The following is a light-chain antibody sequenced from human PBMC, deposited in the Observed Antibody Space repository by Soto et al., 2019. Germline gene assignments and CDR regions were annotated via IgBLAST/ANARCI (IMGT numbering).Light chain of an antibody. CDR3: SSYTSSGALGV. CDR2: DVT. CDR1: SSDVGDYNY. V-gene: IGLV2-14*01. Sequence: QSALTQPASVSGSPGQSITISCTGTSSDVGDYNYVSWYQQHPGKAPKPMIYDVTYRPSGVSNRFSGSKSGNTASLTISGLQAEDEADYYCSSYTSSGALGVFGGGTKLTVL. J-gene: IGLJ2*01.